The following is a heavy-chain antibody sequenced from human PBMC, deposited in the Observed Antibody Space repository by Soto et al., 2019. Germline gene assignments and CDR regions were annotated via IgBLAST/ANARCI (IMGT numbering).Heavy chain of an antibody. CDR1: GGSFSGYY. CDR3: ATGLGVRGVIDYGIDV. J-gene: IGHJ6*02. Sequence: PSETLSLTCAVYGGSFSGYYWSWIRQPPGKGLEWIGEINHSGSTNYNPSLKSRVTISVDTSKNQFSLKLSSVTAADTAVYYCATGLGVRGVIDYGIDVWGQGTTVTVYS. CDR2: INHSGST. D-gene: IGHD3-10*01. V-gene: IGHV4-34*01.